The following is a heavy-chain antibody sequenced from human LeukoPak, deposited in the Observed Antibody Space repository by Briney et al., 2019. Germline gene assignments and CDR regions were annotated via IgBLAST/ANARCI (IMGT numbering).Heavy chain of an antibody. CDR3: ARLVYAISTFDY. J-gene: IGHJ5*01. CDR1: GYTFTGYY. D-gene: IGHD2-8*01. V-gene: IGHV1-2*02. CDR2: INPNSGGT. Sequence: ASVKVSRKASGYTFTGYYMHWVRQAPGQGLEWMGWINPNSGGTNYAQKFQGRVTMTRDTSISTAYMELSRLRSDDTAVYYCARLVYAISTFDYWGQGTLVTVSS.